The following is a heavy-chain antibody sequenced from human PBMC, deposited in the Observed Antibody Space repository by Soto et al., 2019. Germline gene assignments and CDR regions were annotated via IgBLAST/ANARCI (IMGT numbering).Heavy chain of an antibody. D-gene: IGHD6-13*01. CDR2: TYYRSKWYN. CDR1: GDSVSSNSAA. Sequence: SQTLSLTCAISGDSVSSNSAAWNWIRQSPSRGLEWLGRTYYRSKWYNDYAVSVKSRMTTNPDTSKNQFSLQLNSVTPEDTAVYYCARQYSSSWMGNWFDPWGQGTLVTVSS. J-gene: IGHJ5*02. V-gene: IGHV6-1*01. CDR3: ARQYSSSWMGNWFDP.